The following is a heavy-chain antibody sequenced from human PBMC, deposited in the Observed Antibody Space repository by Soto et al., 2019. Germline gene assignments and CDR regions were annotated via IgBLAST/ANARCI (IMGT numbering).Heavy chain of an antibody. V-gene: IGHV1-18*04. CDR3: ARDRCSTTNCDGDYYYYCMDV. D-gene: IGHD2-2*01. CDR2: ISTYNGDT. CDR1: GNTFSNYG. Sequence: QVQLVQSGDEVKKPGASVKVSCKASGNTFSNYGISWVRQAPGQGLEWMGRISTYNGDTNFAQKLQGRLTMTTDTSTSTVYMELRSLRSDDTAVYYCARDRCSTTNCDGDYYYYCMDVWGKGTTVTVSS. J-gene: IGHJ6*03.